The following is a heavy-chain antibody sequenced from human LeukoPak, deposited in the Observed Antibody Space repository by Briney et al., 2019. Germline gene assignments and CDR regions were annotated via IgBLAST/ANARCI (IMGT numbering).Heavy chain of an antibody. V-gene: IGHV4-59*12. CDR2: IYYSGST. CDR3: ARDTIEVDSFDP. Sequence: SETLSLTCTVSGGSISSYYWSWIRQPPGKGLEWIGYIYYSGSTNYNPSLKSRVTISVDTSKNQFSLKLSPVTAADTAVYYCARDTIEVDSFDPWGQGTLVTVSS. D-gene: IGHD5-12*01. CDR1: GGSISSYY. J-gene: IGHJ5*02.